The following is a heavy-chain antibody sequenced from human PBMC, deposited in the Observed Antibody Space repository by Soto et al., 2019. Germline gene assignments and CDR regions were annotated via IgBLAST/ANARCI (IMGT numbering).Heavy chain of an antibody. V-gene: IGHV3-21*06. D-gene: IGHD6-13*01. J-gene: IGHJ4*02. Sequence: GGSLRLSCAASGFTFTSYTMNWVRQAPGKGLEWVSSISSSSDYIYYADSMKGRVTISRDNAKNSLFLDMNSLAGEDTAVYYCARARVYATGPLDFWGQGTLVTVSS. CDR3: ARARVYATGPLDF. CDR1: GFTFTSYT. CDR2: ISSSSDYI.